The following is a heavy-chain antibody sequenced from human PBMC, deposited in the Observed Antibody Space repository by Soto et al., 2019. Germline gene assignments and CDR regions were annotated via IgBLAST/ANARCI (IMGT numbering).Heavy chain of an antibody. Sequence: GGSLRLSCTASGFTFGDYGMSWVRQAPGKGLEWVGFIRSKGYGGTTEYAASVKGRFIISRDDSKSIAYLQMNSLKTKDTGVYYCTRVSGYSYGYSFGMDVWGQGTTVTVS. J-gene: IGHJ6*02. CDR3: TRVSGYSYGYSFGMDV. D-gene: IGHD5-18*01. V-gene: IGHV3-49*04. CDR2: IRSKGYGGTT. CDR1: GFTFGDYG.